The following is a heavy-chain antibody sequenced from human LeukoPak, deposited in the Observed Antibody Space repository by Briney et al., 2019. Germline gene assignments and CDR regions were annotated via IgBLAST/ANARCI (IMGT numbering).Heavy chain of an antibody. CDR3: ARDLSGDYAY. J-gene: IGHJ4*02. CDR2: ISSSSSYI. Sequence: GGSLRLSCAASGFTFSSYEMNWVRQAPGKGLEWVSSISSSSSYIYYADSVKGRFTISRDNAKNSLYLQMNSLRAEDTAVYYCARDLSGDYAYWGQGTLVTVSS. D-gene: IGHD4-17*01. V-gene: IGHV3-21*01. CDR1: GFTFSSYE.